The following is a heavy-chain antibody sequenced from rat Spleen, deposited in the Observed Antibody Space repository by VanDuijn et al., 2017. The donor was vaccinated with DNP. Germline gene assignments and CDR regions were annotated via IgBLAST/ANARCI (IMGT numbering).Heavy chain of an antibody. Sequence: EVQLVESGGGLVQPGRSLKLSCAASGFTFSNYDMAWVRQAPTKGLEWVATISTSGGSTYYRDSVKGRFTISRDNAKSTLYLQMNSLRSEDTATYYCTRDKTGTLDYWGQGVMVTVSS. D-gene: IGHD4-1*01. CDR2: ISTSGGST. CDR1: GFTFSNYD. V-gene: IGHV5-27*01. CDR3: TRDKTGTLDY. J-gene: IGHJ2*01.